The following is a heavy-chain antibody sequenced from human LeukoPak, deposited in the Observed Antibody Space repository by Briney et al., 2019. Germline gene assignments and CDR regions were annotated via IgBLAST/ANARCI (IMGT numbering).Heavy chain of an antibody. Sequence: PGGSLRLSCAASGFTFSSYAMHWVRQAPGKGLEWVAVISYDGSNKYYADSVKGRFTISRDNSKNTLFLQMNSLRAEDTAVYHCARGRRYYFDYWGQGTLVTVSS. CDR1: GFTFSSYA. J-gene: IGHJ4*02. D-gene: IGHD5-24*01. V-gene: IGHV3-30*04. CDR3: ARGRRYYFDY. CDR2: ISYDGSNK.